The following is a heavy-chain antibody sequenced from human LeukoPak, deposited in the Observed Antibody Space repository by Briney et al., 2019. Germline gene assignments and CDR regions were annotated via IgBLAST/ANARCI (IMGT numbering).Heavy chain of an antibody. CDR3: ARGSSWSSWYFDY. J-gene: IGHJ4*02. CDR2: ISYDGSNK. V-gene: IGHV3-30-3*01. Sequence: GGSLRLSCAASGFTFSSYAVHWVRQAPGKGLEWVAVISYDGSNKYYADSVKGRFTISRDNSKNTLYLQMNSLRAEDTAVYYCARGSSWSSWYFDYWGQGTLVTVSS. CDR1: GFTFSSYA. D-gene: IGHD6-13*01.